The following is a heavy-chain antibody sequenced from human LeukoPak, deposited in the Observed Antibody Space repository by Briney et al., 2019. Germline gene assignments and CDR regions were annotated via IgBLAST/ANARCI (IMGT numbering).Heavy chain of an antibody. CDR1: GFTFSSYE. J-gene: IGHJ4*02. CDR2: ISSSGSTI. D-gene: IGHD6-19*01. CDR3: ARDLSSGSL. V-gene: IGHV3-48*03. Sequence: GGSLRLSCAASGFTFSSYEMNWVRQAPGNGLEWVSYISSSGSTIYYADSVKGRFTISRDNAKNSLYLQMNSLRAEDTAVYYCARDLSSGSLWGQGTLVTVSS.